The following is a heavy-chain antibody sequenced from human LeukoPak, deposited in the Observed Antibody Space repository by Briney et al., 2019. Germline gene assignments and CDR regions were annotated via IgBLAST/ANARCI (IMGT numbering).Heavy chain of an antibody. J-gene: IGHJ5*02. CDR3: ARTNVLLWFGELLNPYNWFDP. CDR2: MYSSGST. D-gene: IGHD3-10*01. Sequence: KPSETLSLTCTVSGGSISSSSYYWGWIRQPPGRGLEWIGSMYSSGSTYYNPSLKSRVTISVDTSKNQFSLKLSSVTAADTAVYYCARTNVLLWFGELLNPYNWFDPWGQGTLVTVSS. V-gene: IGHV4-39*07. CDR1: GGSISSSSYY.